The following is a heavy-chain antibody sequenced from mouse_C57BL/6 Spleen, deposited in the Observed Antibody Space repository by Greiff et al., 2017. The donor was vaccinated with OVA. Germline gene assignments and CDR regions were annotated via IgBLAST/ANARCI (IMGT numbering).Heavy chain of an antibody. V-gene: IGHV2-2*01. CDR3: ARKGFYYAMDY. CDR1: GFSLTSYG. J-gene: IGHJ4*01. Sequence: VQLQQSGPGLVQPSQSLSITCTVSGFSLTSYGVHWVRHSPGKGLEWLGVIWTGGSTDYTAAFISRLSISKDNSKSQSFLKMNSLQADDTAIYYCARKGFYYAMDYWGQGTSVTVSS. CDR2: IWTGGST.